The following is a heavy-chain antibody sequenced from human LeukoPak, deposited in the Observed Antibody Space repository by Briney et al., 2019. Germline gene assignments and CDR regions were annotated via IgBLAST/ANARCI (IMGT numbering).Heavy chain of an antibody. V-gene: IGHV3-53*01. D-gene: IGHD3-10*01. CDR1: GFTFSSYE. Sequence: GGSLRLSCAASGFTFSSYEMNWVRQAPGKGLEWVSVIYSGGSTYYADSVKGRFTISRDNSKNTLYLQMNSLRAEDTAVYYCTGNYYGSGSYADFDYWGQGTLVTVSS. J-gene: IGHJ4*02. CDR2: IYSGGST. CDR3: TGNYYGSGSYADFDY.